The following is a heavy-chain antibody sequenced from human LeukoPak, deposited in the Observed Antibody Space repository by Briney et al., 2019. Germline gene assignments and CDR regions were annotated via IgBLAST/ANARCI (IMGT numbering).Heavy chain of an antibody. V-gene: IGHV3-9*01. D-gene: IGHD6-6*01. Sequence: GRSLRLSCTASGFTFDDYAMHWVRQAPGKGLEWVSGISWNSGSIGYADSVKGRFTISRDNAKNSLYLQMNSLRAEDTALYYCAKDAGARPAGPLDYWGQGTLVTVSS. J-gene: IGHJ4*02. CDR3: AKDAGARPAGPLDY. CDR1: GFTFDDYA. CDR2: ISWNSGSI.